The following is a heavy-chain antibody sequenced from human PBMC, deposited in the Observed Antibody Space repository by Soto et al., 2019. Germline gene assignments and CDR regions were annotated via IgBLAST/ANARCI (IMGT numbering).Heavy chain of an antibody. CDR1: GGSISSSSYY. Sequence: SETLSLTCTVSGGSISSSSYYWGWIRQPPGKGLEWIGSIYYSGSTYYNPSLKSRVTISVDTSKNQFSLKLSSVTAAETAVYYCARQGNVVVAATSLLEFDYWGQGTLVTVSS. V-gene: IGHV4-39*01. CDR3: ARQGNVVVAATSLLEFDY. J-gene: IGHJ4*02. D-gene: IGHD2-15*01. CDR2: IYYSGST.